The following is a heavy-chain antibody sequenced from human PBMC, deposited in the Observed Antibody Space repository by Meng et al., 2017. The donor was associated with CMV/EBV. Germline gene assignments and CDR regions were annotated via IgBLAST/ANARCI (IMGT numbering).Heavy chain of an antibody. J-gene: IGHJ6*02. CDR2: ISYDGSNK. V-gene: IGHV3-30*04. CDR1: GFTFRSYA. D-gene: IGHD3-3*01. Sequence: GESLKISCAASGFTFRSYAMHWVRQAPGKGLEWVAVISYDGSNKYYADSVKGRFTISRDNYKNTLYLQMNSLRAEDTAVYYCARDTILEWLLSGNYYYGMDVWGQGTTVTVSS. CDR3: ARDTILEWLLSGNYYYGMDV.